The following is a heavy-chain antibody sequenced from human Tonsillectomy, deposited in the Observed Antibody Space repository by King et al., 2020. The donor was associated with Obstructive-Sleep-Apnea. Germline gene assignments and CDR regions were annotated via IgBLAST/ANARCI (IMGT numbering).Heavy chain of an antibody. CDR2: IGTAGDT. V-gene: IGHV3-13*01. Sequence: QLVESGGGLVQPGGSLRLSCAASGFTFSSYDMHWVRQATGKGLEWVSAIGTAGDTYYPGSLKGRVPLSRENAKKSLYLQMKSLGAGDTAVYYCARSHGYDYFSRFRYYYYGMDVWGQGTTVTVSS. D-gene: IGHD5-12*01. CDR3: ARSHGYDYFSRFRYYYYGMDV. CDR1: GFTFSSYD. J-gene: IGHJ6*02.